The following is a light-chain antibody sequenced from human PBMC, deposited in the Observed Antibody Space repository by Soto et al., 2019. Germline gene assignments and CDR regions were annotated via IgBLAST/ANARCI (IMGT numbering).Light chain of an antibody. J-gene: IGLJ1*01. V-gene: IGLV2-14*01. Sequence: QSALTQPASVSGSRGQSITISCVGRNTDVGQDKSVSWYQQGPGKAPQLLIFEVTNRPSGVSSRFSGSRSGNTASLTISGLQLDDEGDYFCVSYTDTDTLVFGTGTKLTVL. CDR3: VSYTDTDTLV. CDR1: NTDVGQDKS. CDR2: EVT.